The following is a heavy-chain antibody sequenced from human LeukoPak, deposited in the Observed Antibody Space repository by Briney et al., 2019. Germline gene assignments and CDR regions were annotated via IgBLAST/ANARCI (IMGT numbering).Heavy chain of an antibody. D-gene: IGHD3-10*01. J-gene: IGHJ4*02. CDR1: GGSISSSSYY. CDR2: IYYSGST. CDR3: ARVGRGPFDY. Sequence: SETLSLTCTVSGGSISSSSYYWGWIRQPPGKGLEWIGSIYYSGSTYYNPSLKSRVTISVDTSKNQFSLKLSSVTAADTAVYYCARVGRGPFDYWGQGTLVTVSS. V-gene: IGHV4-39*07.